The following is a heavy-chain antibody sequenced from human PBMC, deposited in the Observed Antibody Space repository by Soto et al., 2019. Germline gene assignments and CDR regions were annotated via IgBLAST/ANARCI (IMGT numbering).Heavy chain of an antibody. CDR1: GFSVSTMY. CDR3: GTDVVSVPATEPPDY. Sequence: GGSLRLSCAVSGFSVSTMYMSWVRQAPGKGLEWVSVFYNDGATYYADSVKGRFIVSSDNSENTLYLQMNSLRAEDTAVYYCGTDVVSVPATEPPDYWGQRTQVTVSS. V-gene: IGHV3-66*01. D-gene: IGHD2-2*01. CDR2: FYNDGAT. J-gene: IGHJ4*02.